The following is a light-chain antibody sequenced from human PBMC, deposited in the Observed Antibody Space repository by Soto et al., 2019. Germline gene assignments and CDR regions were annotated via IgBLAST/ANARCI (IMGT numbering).Light chain of an antibody. CDR1: LSVSRN. CDR3: QKYNAWPRT. J-gene: IGKJ1*01. V-gene: IGKV3-15*01. CDR2: DAS. Sequence: DIVMTQSPATLSVSPGDRATLSCRASLSVSRNFAWYQQKPGQAPRLLIFDASTRATGIPARFSGSWSGTEFTLNITSLQSEEFAVYYCQKYNAWPRTFGQGTKVEIK.